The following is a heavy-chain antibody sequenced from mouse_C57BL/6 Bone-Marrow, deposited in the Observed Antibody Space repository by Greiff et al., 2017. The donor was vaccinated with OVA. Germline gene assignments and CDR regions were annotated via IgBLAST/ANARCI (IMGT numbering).Heavy chain of an antibody. CDR2: IYPGGGYT. CDR3: ARDEIY. V-gene: IGHV1-63*01. J-gene: IGHJ2*01. Sequence: VQGVESGAELVRPGTSVKMSCKASGYTFTNYWIGWAKQRPGHGLEWIGDIYPGGGYTNYNEQFKGKATLTADKSSSTAYMQFSSLTSEDSAIYYCARDEIYWGQGTTLTVSS. CDR1: GYTFTNYW.